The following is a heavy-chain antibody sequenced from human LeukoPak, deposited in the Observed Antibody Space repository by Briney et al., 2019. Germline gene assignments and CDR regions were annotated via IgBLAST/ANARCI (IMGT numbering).Heavy chain of an antibody. CDR1: GYIFTSYG. Sequence: GASVNVSCKASGYIFTSYGISWVRQAPGQGLEWMGWISAHNGNTNYAQKLQGRVTMTTDTSTSTAYMEVRSLRSDDTAVYYCARVDAVLETLFDYWGQGTLVTVSS. D-gene: IGHD3-3*02. CDR2: ISAHNGNT. CDR3: ARVDAVLETLFDY. V-gene: IGHV1-18*01. J-gene: IGHJ4*02.